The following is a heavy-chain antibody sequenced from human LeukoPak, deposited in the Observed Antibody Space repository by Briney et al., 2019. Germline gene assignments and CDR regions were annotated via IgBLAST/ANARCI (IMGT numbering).Heavy chain of an antibody. Sequence: SETLSLTCAVYGGSFSSYYWSWIRQPPGKGLEWIGYVYYSGSTNYNPSLKSRVTISVDTSKNQFSLKLSSVTAADTAVYYCARDGSSISSGWFDPWGQGTLVTVSS. CDR3: ARDGSSISSGWFDP. D-gene: IGHD6-13*01. V-gene: IGHV4-59*01. CDR2: VYYSGST. CDR1: GGSFSSYY. J-gene: IGHJ5*02.